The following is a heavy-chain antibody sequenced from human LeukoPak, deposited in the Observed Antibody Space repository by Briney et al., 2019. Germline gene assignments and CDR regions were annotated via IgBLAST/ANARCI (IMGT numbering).Heavy chain of an antibody. CDR3: AILQLPFGMDV. CDR2: INHSGST. Sequence: PSETLSLTCAVYGGSFSGYYWSWIRQPPGKGLEWIGEINHSGSTNYNPSLKSRVTISVDTSKNQFSLMLSSVTAADTAVYYCAILQLPFGMDVWGQGTTVTVSS. V-gene: IGHV4-34*01. D-gene: IGHD2-2*01. CDR1: GGSFSGYY. J-gene: IGHJ6*02.